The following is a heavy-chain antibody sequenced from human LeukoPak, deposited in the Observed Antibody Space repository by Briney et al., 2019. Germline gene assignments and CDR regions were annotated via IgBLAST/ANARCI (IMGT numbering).Heavy chain of an antibody. CDR1: GGSISSYF. V-gene: IGHV4-59*01. CDR2: ISYSGST. D-gene: IGHD2-15*01. CDR3: ARGICSGGTCYRTFFDQ. Sequence: SETLSLICTVSGGSISSYFWGWIRQPPGKGLEWIGYISYSGSTNYNSTLKSRVTISVDTSKNQFSLKLSSVTAADTAVYYCARGICSGGTCYRTFFDQWGQGTLVSVSS. J-gene: IGHJ4*02.